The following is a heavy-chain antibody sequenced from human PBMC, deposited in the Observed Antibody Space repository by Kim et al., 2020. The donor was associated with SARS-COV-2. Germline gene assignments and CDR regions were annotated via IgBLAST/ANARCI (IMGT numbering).Heavy chain of an antibody. V-gene: IGHV1-3*01. CDR3: ARDGAVAGTWYYYGMDV. Sequence: FQGRGTITRDTSASTAYMELSSLRSEDTAVYYCARDGAVAGTWYYYGMDVWGQGTTVTVSS. D-gene: IGHD6-19*01. J-gene: IGHJ6*02.